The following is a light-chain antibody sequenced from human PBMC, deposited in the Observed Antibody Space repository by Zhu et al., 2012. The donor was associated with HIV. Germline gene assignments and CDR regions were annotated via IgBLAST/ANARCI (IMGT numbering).Light chain of an antibody. J-gene: IGKJ3*01. CDR2: GAS. CDR3: QQYNNSPPRIT. Sequence: EIVMTQSPATLSVSPGERATLSCRANQSVSSNLAWYQQKPGQAPRFLIYGASIRVTGIPARFSGSGSGTEFTLTISTMQSEDFAVYYCQQYNNSPPRITFGRGTKVDIK. V-gene: IGKV3-15*01. CDR1: QSVSSN.